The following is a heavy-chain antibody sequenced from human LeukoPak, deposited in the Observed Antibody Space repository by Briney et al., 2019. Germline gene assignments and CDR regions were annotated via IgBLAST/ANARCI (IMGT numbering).Heavy chain of an antibody. D-gene: IGHD5-12*01. CDR3: ARTIRLRSGLDSFDI. CDR2: ISSSGSYI. V-gene: IGHV3-21*01. CDR1: GLTINGFS. J-gene: IGHJ3*02. Sequence: GGSLRLSCAASGLTINGFSMNWVRQAPGKGLEWVSSISSSGSYIYYADSVKGRFTISRDNAENSLFLQMNSLRAEDTAVYYCARTIRLRSGLDSFDIWGQATMVTVSS.